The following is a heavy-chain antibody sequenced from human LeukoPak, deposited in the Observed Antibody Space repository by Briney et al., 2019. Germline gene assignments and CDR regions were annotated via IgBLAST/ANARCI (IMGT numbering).Heavy chain of an antibody. D-gene: IGHD6-13*01. V-gene: IGHV4-61*02. CDR2: IYSSGST. CDR3: ARGVAAASERAFDI. J-gene: IGHJ3*02. Sequence: SQTLSLTCTVSGGSISSSGYYWSWIRQPAGKGLEWIGRIYSSGSTDYNPSLKSRVTMSVDTSKNQFSLKMRSVTAADTAVYYCARGVAAASERAFDIWGQGTMVTVSS. CDR1: GGSISSSGYY.